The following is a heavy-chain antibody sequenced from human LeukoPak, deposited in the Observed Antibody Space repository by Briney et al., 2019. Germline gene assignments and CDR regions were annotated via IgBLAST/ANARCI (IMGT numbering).Heavy chain of an antibody. CDR1: GFTFSSYW. CDR3: AREVYSYGYGVFDY. D-gene: IGHD5-18*01. CDR2: IKQDGSEK. Sequence: GGSLRLSCAASGFTFSSYWMSWVRQAPGKGLEWVANIKQDGSEKYYVDSVQGRFTISRDNAKNSLYLQMNSLRAEDTAVYYCAREVYSYGYGVFDYWGQGTLVTVSS. J-gene: IGHJ4*02. V-gene: IGHV3-7*01.